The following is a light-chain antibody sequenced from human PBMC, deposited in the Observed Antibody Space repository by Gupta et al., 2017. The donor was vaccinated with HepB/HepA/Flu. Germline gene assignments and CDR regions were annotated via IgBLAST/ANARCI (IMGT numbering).Light chain of an antibody. CDR2: RVS. V-gene: IGKV2-30*02. CDR3: MQAIHWPWT. Sequence: VVMTQSPVSLPVTLGQPASISCRSSQSLVHRDGNTYLNWFQQRPGQSPRRLIYRVSNRDSGVPDRFSGSGSGTDFTLRISRVDAEDVGVYYCMQAIHWPWTFGQGTKVEI. J-gene: IGKJ1*01. CDR1: QSLVHRDGNTY.